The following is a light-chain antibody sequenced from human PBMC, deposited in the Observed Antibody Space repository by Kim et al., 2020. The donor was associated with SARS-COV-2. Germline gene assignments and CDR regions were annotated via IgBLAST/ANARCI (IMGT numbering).Light chain of an antibody. CDR1: KLGDKY. CDR3: QAWDSSSHVV. CDR2: QDS. V-gene: IGLV3-1*01. J-gene: IGLJ2*01. Sequence: SYELTQPPSVSASPGQTASITCSGDKLGDKYACWYQQKPGQSPVLVIYQDSKRPSGIPERFSGSNSGNTATLTISGTQAMDEADYYCQAWDSSSHVVFGGGTQLTVL.